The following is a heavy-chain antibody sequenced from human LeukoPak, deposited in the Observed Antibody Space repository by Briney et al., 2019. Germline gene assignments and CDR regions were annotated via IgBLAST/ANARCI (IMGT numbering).Heavy chain of an antibody. CDR1: GGSISSYY. CDR3: ARDQATLWYSSGWYFDY. J-gene: IGHJ4*02. CDR2: IYTSGST. D-gene: IGHD6-19*01. Sequence: SETLSLTCTVSGGSISSYYWSWIRQPAGKRLEWIGRIYTSGSTNYNPSLKSRVTMSVDTSKNQFSLKLSSVTAADTAVYYCARDQATLWYSSGWYFDYWGQGTLVTVSS. V-gene: IGHV4-4*07.